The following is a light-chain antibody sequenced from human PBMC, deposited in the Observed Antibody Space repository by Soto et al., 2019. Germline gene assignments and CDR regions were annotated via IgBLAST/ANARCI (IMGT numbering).Light chain of an antibody. Sequence: EIVMTQSPATLSVSPGERATLSCRASQSVSSNLAWYQQKPGQAPRLLIYGASTRATGIPARFSGSGSGTEFTLTISSLQSEDFATYYCQQLNNYPRTFGQGTKVDIK. CDR2: GAS. CDR3: QQLNNYPRT. CDR1: QSVSSN. V-gene: IGKV3-15*01. J-gene: IGKJ1*01.